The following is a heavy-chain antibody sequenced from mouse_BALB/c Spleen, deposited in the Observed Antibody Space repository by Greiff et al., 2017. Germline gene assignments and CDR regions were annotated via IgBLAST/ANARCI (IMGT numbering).Heavy chain of an antibody. CDR2: ISSGGGST. Sequence: EVKLVESGGGLVKPGGSLKLSCAASGFAFSSYDMSWVRQTPEKRLEWVAYISSGGGSTYYPDTVKGRFTISRDNAKNTLYLQMSSLKSEDTAMYYCARSYYRYDAWFAYWGQGTLVTVSA. D-gene: IGHD2-14*01. V-gene: IGHV5-12-1*01. CDR3: ARSYYRYDAWFAY. CDR1: GFAFSSYD. J-gene: IGHJ3*01.